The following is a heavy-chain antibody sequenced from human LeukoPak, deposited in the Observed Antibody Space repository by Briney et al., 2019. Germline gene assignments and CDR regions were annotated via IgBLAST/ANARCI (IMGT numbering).Heavy chain of an antibody. CDR3: ARAGPIDY. V-gene: IGHV3-53*01. Sequence: GGSLRLSCAASGFIVSSKHMGWVRQAPGKGLEWVSVIYSGGSTYYAASVEGRFTISRDNSKNTVYLQMNNLKVDDTAVYYCARAGPIDYWGQGTLVTVSS. CDR1: GFIVSSKH. CDR2: IYSGGST. J-gene: IGHJ4*02.